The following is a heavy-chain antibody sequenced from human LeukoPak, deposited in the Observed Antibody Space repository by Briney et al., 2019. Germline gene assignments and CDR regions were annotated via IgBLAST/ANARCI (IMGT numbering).Heavy chain of an antibody. CDR2: IYYSGST. CDR1: GGSFSGYY. CDR3: ARGGGRLLLWFGETCLDY. Sequence: ASETLSLTCAVYGGSFSGYYWSWIRQPPGKGLEWIGYIYYSGSTYYNPSLKSRVTISVDTSKNQFSLKLSSVTAADTAVYYCARGGGRLLLWFGETCLDYWGQGTLVTVSS. J-gene: IGHJ4*02. D-gene: IGHD3-10*01. V-gene: IGHV4-30-4*08.